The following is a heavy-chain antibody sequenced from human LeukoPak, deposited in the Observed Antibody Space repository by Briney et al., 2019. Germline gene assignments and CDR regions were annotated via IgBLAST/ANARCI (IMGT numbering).Heavy chain of an antibody. CDR1: GFTFSSYE. D-gene: IGHD4-17*01. J-gene: IGHJ4*02. Sequence: PGGSLRHSCAASGFTFSSYEMNWVRQAPGKGLEWVSYISSSGSTIYYADSVKGRFTISRDNAKNSLYLQMNSLRAEDTAVYYCARANGEYDYWGQGTLVTVSS. CDR3: ARANGEYDY. CDR2: ISSSGSTI. V-gene: IGHV3-48*03.